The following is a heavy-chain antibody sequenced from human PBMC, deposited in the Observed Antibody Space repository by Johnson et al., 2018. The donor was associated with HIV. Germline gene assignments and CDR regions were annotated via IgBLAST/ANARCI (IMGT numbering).Heavy chain of an antibody. J-gene: IGHJ3*02. Sequence: QVQLVESGGGVVRPGGSLRLSCAASGFTFDDYGMSWVRQAPGKGLEWVTLISYDGNNKYYADSVRGRFTVSRDNSKNTLFLQMSSLRAEDTAVYYCARVASPAELLPWAFDIWGQGTMVTVSS. CDR1: GFTFDDYG. CDR2: ISYDGNNK. CDR3: ARVASPAELLPWAFDI. V-gene: IGHV3-30*03. D-gene: IGHD1-7*01.